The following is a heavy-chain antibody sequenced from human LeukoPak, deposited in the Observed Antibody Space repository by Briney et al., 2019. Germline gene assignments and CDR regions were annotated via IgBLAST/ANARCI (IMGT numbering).Heavy chain of an antibody. D-gene: IGHD5-24*01. Sequence: GGSLRLSCAAPGFDLSTYEMNWVRQAPGKGLGWIADITISGHTKNYADSVKGRFSISRDNARTSLYLQMHSLRVEDTGVYYCARGDPHADLWGQGTLVTVSS. J-gene: IGHJ5*02. CDR1: GFDLSTYE. CDR3: ARGDPHADL. CDR2: ITISGHTK. V-gene: IGHV3-48*03.